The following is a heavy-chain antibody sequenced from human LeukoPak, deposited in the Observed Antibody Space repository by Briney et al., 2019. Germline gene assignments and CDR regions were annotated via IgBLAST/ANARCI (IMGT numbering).Heavy chain of an antibody. V-gene: IGHV3-23*01. D-gene: IGHD6-13*01. CDR2: ISDSGGST. CDR3: AKEGGSSWYNWFDP. CDR1: GITLSNYG. Sequence: GGSLRLSCAVSGITLSNYGMSWVRQAPGKGLEWVAGISDSGGSTNYADSVKGRFTISRDNSKYTLYLQMNSLRAEDTAVYYCAKEGGSSWYNWFDPWGQGTLVTVSS. J-gene: IGHJ5*02.